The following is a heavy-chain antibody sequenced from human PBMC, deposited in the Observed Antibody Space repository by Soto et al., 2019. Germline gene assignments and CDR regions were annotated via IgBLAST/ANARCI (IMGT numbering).Heavy chain of an antibody. D-gene: IGHD3-22*01. CDR3: ARARYYDSSGYYSAFDY. V-gene: IGHV3-33*01. J-gene: IGHJ4*02. CDR1: GFTFSTYG. Sequence: QAQLVESGGGVVQPGRSLRLTCAASGFTFSTYGMHWVRQAPGKGLEWVSVIWYDGSYKFYADSVKGRFTISRDNSKNXLYLQMNSLRAEDTAVYYCARARYYDSSGYYSAFDYWGQGTLVTVSS. CDR2: IWYDGSYK.